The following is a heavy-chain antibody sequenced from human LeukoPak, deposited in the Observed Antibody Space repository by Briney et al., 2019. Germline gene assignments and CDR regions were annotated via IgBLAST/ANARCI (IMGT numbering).Heavy chain of an antibody. CDR2: FSGSGGST. CDR3: ARDGQWLVTFDY. J-gene: IGHJ4*02. V-gene: IGHV3-23*01. CDR1: GFTFSSYA. D-gene: IGHD6-19*01. Sequence: GGSLRLSCAASGFTFSSYAMSWVRQAPGKGLECISGFSGSGGSTYYADSVKGRFTISRDNARKSLYLQMNSLRAEDTAVYYCARDGQWLVTFDYWGQGTLVTVSS.